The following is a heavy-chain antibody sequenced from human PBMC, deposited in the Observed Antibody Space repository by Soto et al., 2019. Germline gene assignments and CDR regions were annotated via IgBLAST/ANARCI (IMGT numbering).Heavy chain of an antibody. J-gene: IGHJ4*02. CDR1: GGSFSGYC. D-gene: IGHD3-10*01. V-gene: IGHV4-34*01. CDR3: APYGSGIYYISRDQY. CDR2: IDHNGHT. Sequence: QVQLQQWGAGLLKPSETLSLTCAVYGGSFSGYCWSWIRQSPGKGLEWIGEIDHNGHTNDNPSLKSRVTISVDKSKNQFSLRLSSTTAADTATYYCAPYGSGIYYISRDQYWGQGTLVTVSS.